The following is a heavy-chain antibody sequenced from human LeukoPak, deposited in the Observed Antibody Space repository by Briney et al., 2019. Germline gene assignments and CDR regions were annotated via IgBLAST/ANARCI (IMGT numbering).Heavy chain of an antibody. J-gene: IGHJ4*02. D-gene: IGHD3-9*01. Sequence: AASVRVSCKASGYTFTSYGISWVRQAPGQGLEWMGWISAYNGNTNFAQKLRGRVTMTTDTSTSTAYMDLRSLRSDDTAVYYCARDQAATNTQVRFCLDWGQGTLVTVSS. CDR2: ISAYNGNT. CDR1: GYTFTSYG. CDR3: ARDQAATNTQVRFCLD. V-gene: IGHV1-18*01.